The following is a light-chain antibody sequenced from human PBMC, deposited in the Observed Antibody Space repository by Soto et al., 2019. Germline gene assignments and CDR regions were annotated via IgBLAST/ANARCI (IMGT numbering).Light chain of an antibody. CDR2: DAS. CDR3: QQRSNSYT. Sequence: EIVLTQSPATLSLSPGERATLSCRASKSVSSYLAWYQQKPGQAPRLLIYDASNRATGIPARFSGSGSGTDFTLTISSLEPEDFAVHYCQQRSNSYTFGQGTKLEIK. J-gene: IGKJ2*01. V-gene: IGKV3-11*01. CDR1: KSVSSY.